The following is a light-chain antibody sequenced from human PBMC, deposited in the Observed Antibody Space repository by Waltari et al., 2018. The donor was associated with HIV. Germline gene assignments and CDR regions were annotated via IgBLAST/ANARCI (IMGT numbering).Light chain of an antibody. V-gene: IGLV1-47*01. Sequence: QSVLTQPPSASRPPGQRVLMSCSGSNSNIGNNFVFWSQQVPGRAPKLVIYRSDQRPSGVPDRFSAAKSGSSASLAITGLQSDDEAVYYCGSWDDSLSHWVFGGGTRLTV. J-gene: IGLJ3*02. CDR2: RSD. CDR1: NSNIGNNF. CDR3: GSWDDSLSHWV.